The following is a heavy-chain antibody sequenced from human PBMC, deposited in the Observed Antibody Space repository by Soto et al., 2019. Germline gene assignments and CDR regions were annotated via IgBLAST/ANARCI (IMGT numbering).Heavy chain of an antibody. CDR1: GYSIASYD. J-gene: IGHJ3*02. V-gene: IGHV1-18*01. D-gene: IGHD5-12*01. Sequence: ASGRGDYKACGYSIASYDIFGVRQASGQGLEWMGWISAYNGNTNYAQTLQGRVTMTTATSTSTAYMELRSLRSDDTAVYYCASTDIVARIAAFDIWGQGTMVTVSS. CDR3: ASTDIVARIAAFDI. CDR2: ISAYNGNT.